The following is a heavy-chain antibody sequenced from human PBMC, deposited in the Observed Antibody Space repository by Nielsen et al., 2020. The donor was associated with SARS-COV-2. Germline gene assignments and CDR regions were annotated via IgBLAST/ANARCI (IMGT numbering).Heavy chain of an antibody. CDR2: IYYSGST. CDR3: AGSGYGGYYFDY. CDR1: GGSISCSSYY. Sequence: SETLSLTCTVSGGSISCSSYYWGWIRQPPGKGLEWIGSIYYSGSTYYNPSLKSLVTISVDTSKNQFSLKLSSVTAADTAVYYCAGSGYGGYYFDYWGQGTLVTVSS. J-gene: IGHJ4*02. V-gene: IGHV4-39*01. D-gene: IGHD5-12*01.